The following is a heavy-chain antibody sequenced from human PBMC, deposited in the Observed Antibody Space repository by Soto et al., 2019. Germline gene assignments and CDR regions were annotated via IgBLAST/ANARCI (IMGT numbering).Heavy chain of an antibody. CDR2: IFSNDEK. J-gene: IGHJ4*02. Sequence: QVTLKESGPVLVKPTETLTLTCTVSGFSLSNARLGVSWIRQPPGKALEWLAHIFSNDEKSYSTSLKSRLTISKDTSKSQVVLTMTNMDTVDTATYCCGRIGYRSSCYQLWGQGTRVTVS. CDR1: GFSLSNARLG. V-gene: IGHV2-26*01. CDR3: GRIGYRSSCYQL. D-gene: IGHD6-13*01.